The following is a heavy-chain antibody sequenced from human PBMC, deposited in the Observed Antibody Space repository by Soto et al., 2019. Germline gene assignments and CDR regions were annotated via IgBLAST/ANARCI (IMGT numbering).Heavy chain of an antibody. V-gene: IGHV4-34*01. CDR1: GGSFSGYY. D-gene: IGHD3-10*01. Sequence: SETLSLTCAVYGGSFSGYYWSWIRQPPGKGLEWIGEINHSGSTNYNPPLKSRVTISVDTSKNQFSLKLSSVTAADTAVYYCARVSLLWFGELSVGWFDPWGQGTLVTVSS. CDR3: ARVSLLWFGELSVGWFDP. J-gene: IGHJ5*02. CDR2: INHSGST.